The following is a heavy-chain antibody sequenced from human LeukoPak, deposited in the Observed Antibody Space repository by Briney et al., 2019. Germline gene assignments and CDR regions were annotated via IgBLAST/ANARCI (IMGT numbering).Heavy chain of an antibody. D-gene: IGHD4-17*01. V-gene: IGHV1-18*01. CDR1: GYTFTSYG. Sequence: ASVKVSCKASGYTFTSYGISWVRQAPGQGLEWMGWISAYNGNTNYAQKLQGRVTMTTDTSTSTAYMELSSLRSEDTAAYYCARDRDYGDLFADAFDIWGQGTMVTVSS. J-gene: IGHJ3*02. CDR2: ISAYNGNT. CDR3: ARDRDYGDLFADAFDI.